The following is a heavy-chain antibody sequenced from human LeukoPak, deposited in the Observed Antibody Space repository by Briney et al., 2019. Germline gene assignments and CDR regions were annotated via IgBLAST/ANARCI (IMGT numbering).Heavy chain of an antibody. CDR1: GGSISSSSYY. CDR2: IYYSGST. V-gene: IGHV4-39*07. J-gene: IGHJ6*03. CDR3: ARPREDVADDYYYYYMDV. Sequence: SESLSLTCTVSGGSISSSSYYWGWIRQPPGKGLEWIGSIYYSGSTYYNPSLKSRVTISVDTSKNQFSLKLSSVTAADTAVYYCARPREDVADDYYYYYMDVWGKGTTVTVSS. D-gene: IGHD1-26*01.